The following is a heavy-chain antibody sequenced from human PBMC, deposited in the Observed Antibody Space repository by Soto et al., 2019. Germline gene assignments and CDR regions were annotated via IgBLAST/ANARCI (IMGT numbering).Heavy chain of an antibody. V-gene: IGHV3-7*01. CDR1: GFTFSSYW. J-gene: IGHJ4*02. D-gene: IGHD3-3*01. Sequence: GGSLRLSCAASGFTFSSYWMSWVRQAPGKGLEWVANIKQDGSEKYYVDSVKGRFTISRDKAKNSLYLQMNSLRAEDTAVYYCASGPNLYDFWSGPLRYWGQGTLVTVSS. CDR3: ASGPNLYDFWSGPLRY. CDR2: IKQDGSEK.